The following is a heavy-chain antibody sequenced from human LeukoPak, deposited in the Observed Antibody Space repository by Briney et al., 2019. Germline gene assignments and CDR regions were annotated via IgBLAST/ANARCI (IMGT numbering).Heavy chain of an antibody. CDR3: AKDPYSSAWFSRDWFDP. D-gene: IGHD6-13*01. V-gene: IGHV3-23*01. CDR1: GFTFSSYA. CDR2: ISGNGGYT. Sequence: GGSLRLSCAASGFTFSSYAMSWVRQAPGKGLEWVSAISGNGGYTYYADSVKGRFTISRDNSKSTLYLQMNSLRAEDTAVYYCAKDPYSSAWFSRDWFDPWGQGTLVTVSS. J-gene: IGHJ5*02.